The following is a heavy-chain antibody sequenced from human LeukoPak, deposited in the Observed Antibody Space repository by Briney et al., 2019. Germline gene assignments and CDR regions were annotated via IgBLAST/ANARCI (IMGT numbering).Heavy chain of an antibody. Sequence: SGGSLRPSCAASGFNFKSYSMNWVRQAPGKGLVWVSFISSTSSDLLYADSVKGRFTVSRDNGKNSLYLQMNSLRAEDTAVYYCARAAGHYFDYWGQGSLVTVSS. J-gene: IGHJ4*02. CDR1: GFNFKSYS. CDR2: ISSTSSDL. D-gene: IGHD3-10*01. CDR3: ARAAGHYFDY. V-gene: IGHV3-21*06.